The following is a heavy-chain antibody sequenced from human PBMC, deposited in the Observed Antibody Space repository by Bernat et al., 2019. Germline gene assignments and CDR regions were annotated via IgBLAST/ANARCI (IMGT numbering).Heavy chain of an antibody. J-gene: IGHJ2*01. Sequence: QVQLVQSGAEVKKPGSSVKVSCKASGGTFSSYAISWVRQAPGQGLEWMGGIIPIFGTANYAQKFQGRVTITADESTSTAYMELSSLRSEDTAVYYCARSAGDGYSSSWYWYIDLWGRGTLVTVSS. CDR3: ARSAGDGYSSSWYWYIDL. CDR2: IIPIFGTA. CDR1: GGTFSSYA. V-gene: IGHV1-69*01. D-gene: IGHD6-13*01.